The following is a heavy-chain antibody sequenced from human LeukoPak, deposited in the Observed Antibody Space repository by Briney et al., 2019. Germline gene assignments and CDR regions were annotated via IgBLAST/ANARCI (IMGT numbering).Heavy chain of an antibody. D-gene: IGHD4-23*01. V-gene: IGHV1-24*01. CDR3: ATYPEPVYGGNSYENFDY. Sequence: ASVKVSCKVSGYTLTESSMHWVRQAPGKGLEWMGGFDPEDGETIYAQKIQGRVTMTEDTSTDTAYMELSSLRSEDTAVYYCATYPEPVYGGNSYENFDYWGQGTLVTVSS. CDR2: FDPEDGET. CDR1: GYTLTESS. J-gene: IGHJ4*02.